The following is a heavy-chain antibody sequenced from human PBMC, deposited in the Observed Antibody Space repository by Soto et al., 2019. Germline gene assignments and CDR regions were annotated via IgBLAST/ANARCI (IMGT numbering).Heavy chain of an antibody. Sequence: GGSLRLSCAASGFAFDDYPMHWVRQAPGKGLEWVSGISWNSANIGYGDSVKGRFTISRDNSKNTLYLQMSSLRAEDTAVYYCVKDQIGYCSGGSCPPNYYYYGMDVWGQGTTVTVSS. CDR2: ISWNSANI. CDR3: VKDQIGYCSGGSCPPNYYYYGMDV. V-gene: IGHV3-9*01. J-gene: IGHJ6*02. CDR1: GFAFDDYP. D-gene: IGHD2-15*01.